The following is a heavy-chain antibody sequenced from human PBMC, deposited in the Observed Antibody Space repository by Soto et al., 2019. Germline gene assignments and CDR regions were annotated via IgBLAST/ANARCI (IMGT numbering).Heavy chain of an antibody. J-gene: IGHJ4*02. CDR3: ARDGLGYCSGGSCFDYFDY. CDR1: GGTFSSYT. V-gene: IGHV1-69*04. Sequence: ASVKVSCKASGGTFSSYTISWVRQAPGQGLEWMGRIIPILGIANYAQKFQGRVTITADKSTSTAYMELSSLRYEDTAVYYCARDGLGYCSGGSCFDYFDYWGQGTLVTVSS. CDR2: IIPILGIA. D-gene: IGHD2-15*01.